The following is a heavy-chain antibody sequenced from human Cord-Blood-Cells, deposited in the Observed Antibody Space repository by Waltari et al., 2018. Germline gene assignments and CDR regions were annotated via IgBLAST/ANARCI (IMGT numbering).Heavy chain of an antibody. V-gene: IGHV1-3*01. Sequence: QVQLVQSGAEVKKPGASVKVSCTASGYTFTSYAMHWARQAPGQRLEWMGWINAGNGNTKYSQKFQGRVTITRDTSASTAYMELSSLRSEDTAVYYCARADVVATIMGGYWGQGTLVTVSS. CDR3: ARADVVATIMGGY. CDR2: INAGNGNT. J-gene: IGHJ4*02. CDR1: GYTFTSYA. D-gene: IGHD5-12*01.